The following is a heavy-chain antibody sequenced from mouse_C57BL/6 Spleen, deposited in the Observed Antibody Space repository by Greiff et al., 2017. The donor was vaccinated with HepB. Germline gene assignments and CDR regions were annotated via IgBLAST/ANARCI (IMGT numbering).Heavy chain of an antibody. J-gene: IGHJ4*01. CDR2: IYPRSGNT. V-gene: IGHV1-81*01. D-gene: IGHD1-1*01. CDR3: VRTDDGSGTAMDY. CDR1: GYTFTSYG. Sequence: QVQLKESGAELARPGASVKLSCKASGYTFTSYGISWVKQRPGQGLEWIGEIYPRSGNTYYNEKFKGKATLTADKSSSTAYRELRSLTSEDSAVSFCVRTDDGSGTAMDYWGQGTSVTVSS.